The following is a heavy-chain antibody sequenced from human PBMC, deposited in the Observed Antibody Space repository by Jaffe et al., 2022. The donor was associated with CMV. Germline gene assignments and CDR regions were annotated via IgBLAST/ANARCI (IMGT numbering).Heavy chain of an antibody. CDR1: GFTFSSYS. Sequence: EVQLVESGGGLVKPGGSLRLSCAASGFTFSSYSMNWVRQAPGKGLEWVSSISSSSSYIYYADSVKGRFTISRDNAKNSLYLQMNSLRAEDTAVYYCARAYSSGLPDAFDIWGQGTMVTVSS. D-gene: IGHD6-19*01. CDR3: ARAYSSGLPDAFDI. J-gene: IGHJ3*02. CDR2: ISSSSSYI. V-gene: IGHV3-21*01.